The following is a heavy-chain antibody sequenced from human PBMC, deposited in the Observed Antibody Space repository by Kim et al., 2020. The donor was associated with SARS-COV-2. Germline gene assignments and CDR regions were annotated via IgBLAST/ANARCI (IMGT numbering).Heavy chain of an antibody. V-gene: IGHV3-48*02. J-gene: IGHJ4*02. Sequence: STICYAASVKGRFTISRDNAKNSLYLQMNSLGDEDTAVYYCARVRAHWDYWGQGTLVTVSS. CDR3: ARVRAHWDY. CDR2: STI. D-gene: IGHD1-1*01.